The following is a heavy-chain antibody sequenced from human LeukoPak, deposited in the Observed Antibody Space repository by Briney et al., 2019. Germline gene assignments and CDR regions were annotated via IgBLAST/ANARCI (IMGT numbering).Heavy chain of an antibody. CDR3: AKASRII. V-gene: IGHV3-9*01. D-gene: IGHD6-13*01. J-gene: IGHJ3*02. CDR1: GFTFDDYA. Sequence: GGSLRLSCAASGFTFDDYAMHWVRQAPGKGLEWVSGIGWNSGSIGYADSVKGRFTISRDNAKNSLYLQMNSLRAEDTALYYCAKASRIIWGQGTMVTVSS. CDR2: IGWNSGSI.